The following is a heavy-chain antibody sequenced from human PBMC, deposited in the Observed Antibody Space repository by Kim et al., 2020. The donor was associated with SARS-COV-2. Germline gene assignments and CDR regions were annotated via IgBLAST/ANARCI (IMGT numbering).Heavy chain of an antibody. V-gene: IGHV4-34*01. CDR2: ITHSGSA. J-gene: IGHJ4*02. CDR1: GGPFTGYY. Sequence: SETLSLTCAVSGGPFTGYYWSWIRQPPGKGLEWIGDITHSGSAYYNPSLKSRVTISIDTSNNQFYLNLTSMTAADTAVYYCARDTYHYDTSGYYYFDYWGQGTLVTVSS. CDR3: ARDTYHYDTSGYYYFDY. D-gene: IGHD3-22*01.